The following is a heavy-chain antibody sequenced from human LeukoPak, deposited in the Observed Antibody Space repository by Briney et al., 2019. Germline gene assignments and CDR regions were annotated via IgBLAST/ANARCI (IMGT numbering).Heavy chain of an antibody. D-gene: IGHD1-26*01. CDR3: ARGRSGSYYEFDY. Sequence: ASVKVSCTASVYTFTGYYMPWVRQAPGQGLECMGRINTNTGGTHYAQKIQGTGTMTSDTSICTDYTELCRPGSDDTAGDYCARGRSGSYYEFDYWGQGTLVTVSS. CDR1: VYTFTGYY. CDR2: INTNTGGT. V-gene: IGHV1-2*06. J-gene: IGHJ4*02.